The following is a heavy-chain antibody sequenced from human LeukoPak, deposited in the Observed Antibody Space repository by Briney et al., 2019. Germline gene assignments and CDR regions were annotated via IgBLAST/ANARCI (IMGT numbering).Heavy chain of an antibody. Sequence: PGGSLRLSCAASGFTVSSNYMSWVRQAPGKGLEWVSVIYSGGSTYYADSVKGRFTISRDNSKNTLYLHVNSLRPEDTAVYYCAKGSSYEAQYYYYYMDVWGKGTTVTISS. CDR2: IYSGGST. CDR3: AKGSSYEAQYYYYYMDV. V-gene: IGHV3-53*05. J-gene: IGHJ6*03. CDR1: GFTVSSNY. D-gene: IGHD5-12*01.